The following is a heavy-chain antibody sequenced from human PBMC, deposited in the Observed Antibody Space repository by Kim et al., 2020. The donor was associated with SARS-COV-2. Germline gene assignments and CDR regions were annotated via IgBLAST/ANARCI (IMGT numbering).Heavy chain of an antibody. V-gene: IGHV3-23*01. CDR2: ISGSGGST. CDR1: GFTFSSYA. D-gene: IGHD1-26*01. Sequence: GGSLRLSCAASGFTFSSYAMSWVRQAPGKGLEWVSAISGSGGSTYYADSVKDRFTISRDNSKNTLYLQMNSLRAEDTAVYYCAKDPGGSYYEGWFDPWGQGTLVTVSS. CDR3: AKDPGGSYYEGWFDP. J-gene: IGHJ5*02.